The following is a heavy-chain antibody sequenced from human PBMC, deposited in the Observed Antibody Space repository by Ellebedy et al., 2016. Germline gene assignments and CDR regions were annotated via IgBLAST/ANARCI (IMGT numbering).Heavy chain of an antibody. Sequence: GGSLRLXCAASGFTFSTSDMNWVRQAPGKGLEWVSSISSSSSYIYYADSVKGRFTISRDNAKNSLYLQMNSLRAEDTAVYYCARASYCSSTSCYTEDYFDYWGQGTLVTVSS. J-gene: IGHJ4*02. V-gene: IGHV3-21*01. D-gene: IGHD2-2*02. CDR2: ISSSSSYI. CDR3: ARASYCSSTSCYTEDYFDY. CDR1: GFTFSTSD.